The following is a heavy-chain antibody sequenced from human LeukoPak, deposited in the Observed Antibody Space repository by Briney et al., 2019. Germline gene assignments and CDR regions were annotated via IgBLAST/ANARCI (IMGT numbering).Heavy chain of an antibody. D-gene: IGHD2-8*01. J-gene: IGHJ4*02. CDR3: AKKGPIVLMMYAAVDY. CDR2: ISGSGGST. CDR1: GFTFSSYA. Sequence: SGGSLRLSCAASGFTFSSYAMSWVCQAPGKGLEWVTAISGSGGSTYYADSVKGRFTISRDNFKNTLYLQMNSLRAEDTAVYYCAKKGPIVLMMYAAVDYWGQGTLVTVSS. V-gene: IGHV3-23*01.